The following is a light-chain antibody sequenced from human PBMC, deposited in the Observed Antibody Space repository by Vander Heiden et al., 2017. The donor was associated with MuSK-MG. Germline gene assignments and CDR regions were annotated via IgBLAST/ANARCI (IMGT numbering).Light chain of an antibody. CDR1: SSDVGGYNY. J-gene: IGLJ1*01. CDR2: DVS. V-gene: IGLV2-14*01. CDR3: ISYTSSSTLV. Sequence: QSALTQPASVSGSPGQSITISCTGTSSDVGGYNYVSWSQQHPVKAPKLMIYDVSNRPSGVSNRFSGSKSGNTASLTISGLQAEDEADYYCISYTSSSTLVFGTGTKVTVL.